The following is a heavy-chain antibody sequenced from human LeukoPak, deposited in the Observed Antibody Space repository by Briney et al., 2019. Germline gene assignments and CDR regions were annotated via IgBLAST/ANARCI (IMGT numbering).Heavy chain of an antibody. Sequence: GGSLRLSCAASGFTFSSYAMSWVRQAPGKGLEWVSVIYSGGSTYYADSVKGRFTISRDNSKNTLYLQMNSLRAEDTAVYFCARETYGFNAFDIWGQGTMVTVSS. V-gene: IGHV3-66*01. CDR2: IYSGGST. J-gene: IGHJ3*02. CDR1: GFTFSSYA. CDR3: ARETYGFNAFDI. D-gene: IGHD3-10*01.